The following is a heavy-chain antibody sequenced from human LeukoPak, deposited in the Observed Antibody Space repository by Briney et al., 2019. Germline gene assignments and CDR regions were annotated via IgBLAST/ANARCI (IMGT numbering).Heavy chain of an antibody. CDR2: IRSKAYGETA. Sequence: GGSLRLSCTASGFTFGDYAMSWIRQAPGKGLEWVGFIRSKAYGETADYAASVKGRFTISRDDSKAIAYLQMNSLKTEDTAVYCCTKGDYHAYWGQGTLATVSS. CDR1: GFTFGDYA. J-gene: IGHJ4*02. CDR3: TKGDYHAY. V-gene: IGHV3-49*03.